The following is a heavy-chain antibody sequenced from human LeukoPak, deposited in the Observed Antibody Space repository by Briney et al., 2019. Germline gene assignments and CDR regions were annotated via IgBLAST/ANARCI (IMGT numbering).Heavy chain of an antibody. CDR2: IYYSGST. CDR1: GGSISSYY. CDR3: PRKEYYYDSSGYYPNNWFDP. Sequence: SETLSLTCTVSGGSISSYYWSWFRQPPGKGLEWIGYIYYSGSTNYNPSLKSRVTISVDTSKNQLSLKLSSVTAADTAVYYCPRKEYYYDSSGYYPNNWFDPWGQGTLVTVSS. J-gene: IGHJ5*02. V-gene: IGHV4-59*01. D-gene: IGHD3-22*01.